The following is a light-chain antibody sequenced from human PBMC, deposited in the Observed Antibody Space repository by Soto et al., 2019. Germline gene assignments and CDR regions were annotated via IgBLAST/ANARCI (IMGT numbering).Light chain of an antibody. CDR1: QSVSSGY. J-gene: IGKJ1*01. CDR3: QQYGSSRT. V-gene: IGKV3D-20*01. CDR2: DAS. Sequence: EIVLTQSPATLSLSPGERATLSCGASQSVSSGYLAWYQQKPGLAPRLLIYDASSRATGIPDRFSGSGSGTDFTLTISRLEPEDFAVYYCQQYGSSRTFGQGTKVEIK.